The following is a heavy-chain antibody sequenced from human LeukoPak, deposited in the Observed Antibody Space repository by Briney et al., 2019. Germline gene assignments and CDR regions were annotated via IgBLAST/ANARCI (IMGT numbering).Heavy chain of an antibody. V-gene: IGHV3-11*04. D-gene: IGHD2-2*01. CDR1: GFTFSDYY. CDR3: ASKIDDIVVVPAATD. Sequence: PGGSLRLSCAASGFTFSDYYMSWIRQAPGKGLEWVSYISSSGSTIYYADSVKGRFTISRDNAKNSLYLQMNSLRAEDTAVYYCASKIDDIVVVPAATDWGQGTLVTVSS. J-gene: IGHJ4*02. CDR2: ISSSGSTI.